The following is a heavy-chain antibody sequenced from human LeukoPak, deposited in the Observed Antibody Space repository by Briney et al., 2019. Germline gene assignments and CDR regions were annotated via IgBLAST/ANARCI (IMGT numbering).Heavy chain of an antibody. Sequence: PSETLSLTCAVYGGSFSGYYWSWIRQPPGKGLEWIGEINHSGSTNYNPSLKSRVTISADTSKNQFSLRLSSVTAADTAVYYCVRVDNGGNYFDYWGQGTLVTVSS. J-gene: IGHJ4*02. D-gene: IGHD4-23*01. CDR1: GGSFSGYY. CDR3: VRVDNGGNYFDY. V-gene: IGHV4-34*01. CDR2: INHSGST.